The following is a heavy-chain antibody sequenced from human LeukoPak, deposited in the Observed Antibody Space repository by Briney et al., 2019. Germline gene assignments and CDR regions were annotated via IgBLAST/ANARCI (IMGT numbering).Heavy chain of an antibody. CDR1: GGSISSYY. D-gene: IGHD5-18*01. CDR3: ARENDRYGRIDY. Sequence: KTSETLSLTCTVSGGSISSYYWSWIRQPPGKGLEWIGYVSYSGSTDYNPSLKSRVIISIDTSKNQFSLRLSSVTAADTAVYYCARENDRYGRIDYWGQGTQVTVSS. J-gene: IGHJ4*02. V-gene: IGHV4-59*01. CDR2: VSYSGST.